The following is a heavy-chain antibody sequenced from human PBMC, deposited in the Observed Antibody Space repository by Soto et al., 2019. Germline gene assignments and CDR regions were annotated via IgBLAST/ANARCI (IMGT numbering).Heavy chain of an antibody. CDR2: FDPEDGET. CDR3: ATAPRVRQLWFPNYYGMDV. V-gene: IGHV1-24*01. CDR1: GYTLTELS. J-gene: IGHJ6*02. Sequence: QVQLVQSGAEVKKPGASVKVSCKVSGYTLTELSMHWVRQAPGKGLEWMGGFDPEDGETIYAQKFQGRVTMTEDTSTDTAYMELSSLRSEDTAVYYCATAPRVRQLWFPNYYGMDVWGQGTTVTVSS. D-gene: IGHD5-18*01.